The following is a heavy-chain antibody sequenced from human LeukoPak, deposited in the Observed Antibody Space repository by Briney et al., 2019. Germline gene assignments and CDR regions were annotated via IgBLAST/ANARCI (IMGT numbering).Heavy chain of an antibody. V-gene: IGHV1-2*02. J-gene: IGHJ4*02. CDR2: INPNSGGT. Sequence: ASVTVSCKASGYTFTGYYMHWVRQAPGQGLEWMGWINPNSGGTNYAQKFQGRVTMTRDTSISTAYMELSRLRSDDTAVYYCARGLLDYGDYLDYWGQGTLVTVSS. D-gene: IGHD4-17*01. CDR1: GYTFTGYY. CDR3: ARGLLDYGDYLDY.